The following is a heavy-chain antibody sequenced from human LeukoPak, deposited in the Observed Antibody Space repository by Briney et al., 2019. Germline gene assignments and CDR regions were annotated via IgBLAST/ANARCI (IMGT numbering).Heavy chain of an antibody. Sequence: PSQTLSLTCTVSGVSISSGGYYWSWNRQHPGKGLEWIGYIYYSGSTYYNPSLKSRVTISVDTSKNQFSLKLSSVTAADTAVYYCARGPRELFAQDWGQGTLVTVSS. CDR3: ARGPRELFAQD. CDR2: IYYSGST. CDR1: GVSISSGGYY. V-gene: IGHV4-31*03. J-gene: IGHJ4*02. D-gene: IGHD3-10*01.